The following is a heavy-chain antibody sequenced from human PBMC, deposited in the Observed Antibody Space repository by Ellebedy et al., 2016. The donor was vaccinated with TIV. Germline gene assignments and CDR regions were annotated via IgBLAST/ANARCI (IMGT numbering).Heavy chain of an antibody. CDR1: GGSISSYY. V-gene: IGHV4-59*01. CDR3: ARVLSKGWYRYYYYGMDV. D-gene: IGHD6-19*01. Sequence: SETLSLTXTVSGGSISSYYWSWIRQPPGKGLEWIGYIYYSGSTNYNPSLKSRVTISVDTSKNQFSLKLSSVTAADTAVYYCARVLSKGWYRYYYYGMDVWGQGTTVTVSS. J-gene: IGHJ6*02. CDR2: IYYSGST.